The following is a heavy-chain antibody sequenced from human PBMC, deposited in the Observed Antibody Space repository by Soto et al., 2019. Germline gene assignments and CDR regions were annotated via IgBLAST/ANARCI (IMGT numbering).Heavy chain of an antibody. J-gene: IGHJ5*02. V-gene: IGHV1-18*01. CDR3: ARGDLYCSGGSCYNNWFDP. CDR1: GYTFTSYG. D-gene: IGHD2-15*01. Sequence: ASVKVSCKASGYTFTSYGISWVRQAPGQGLEWMGWISAYNGNTNYAQKLQGRVTMTTDTSTSTAYMELRSLRSDDTAVYYCARGDLYCSGGSCYNNWFDPWGQGTLVTVSS. CDR2: ISAYNGNT.